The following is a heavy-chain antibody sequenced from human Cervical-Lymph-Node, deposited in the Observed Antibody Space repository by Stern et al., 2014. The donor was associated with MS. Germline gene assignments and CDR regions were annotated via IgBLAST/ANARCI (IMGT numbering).Heavy chain of an antibody. CDR2: CDPEDGET. Sequence: QVQLVQSGAEVKKPGASVKVSCKVSGYTITDFFMHWVRQPPGQGLEWMGGCDPEDGETIYAQKFQGRVTMTEDTSTDTAYMELSSLRSDDTAVYYCATDYNYWGQGTLVTVSS. J-gene: IGHJ4*02. D-gene: IGHD3-10*01. CDR3: ATDYNY. V-gene: IGHV1-24*01. CDR1: GYTITDFF.